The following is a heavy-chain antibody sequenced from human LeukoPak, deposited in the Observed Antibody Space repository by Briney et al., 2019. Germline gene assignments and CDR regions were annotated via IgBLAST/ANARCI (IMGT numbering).Heavy chain of an antibody. V-gene: IGHV4-34*01. Sequence: PSEPVSLTCAVYGVSFSGYYWTWIRQPPGKGLEWIGEINHSGRTNYNPSLKSRVTISLDTSKNQISLKLSSVTAADTAVYYCARWPMILDYCGQGTLVTVSS. D-gene: IGHD3-22*01. CDR1: GVSFSGYY. CDR3: ARWPMILDY. CDR2: INHSGRT. J-gene: IGHJ4*02.